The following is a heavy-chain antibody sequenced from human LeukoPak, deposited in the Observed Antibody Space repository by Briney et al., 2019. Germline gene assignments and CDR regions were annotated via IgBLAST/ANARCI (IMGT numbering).Heavy chain of an antibody. CDR3: VKDRFGDFSFDS. J-gene: IGHJ4*02. D-gene: IGHD4-17*01. V-gene: IGHV3-23*01. CDR1: GFTLRSYA. CDR2: ISGGGDSM. Sequence: GGSLRLSCVAPGFTLRSYAMTWVRQAPGKGLEWVSAISGGGDSMYYIDSVKGRFTISRDNSKNTLYLQMNSLRAEDTAVYYCVKDRFGDFSFDSWGQGTLVTVSS.